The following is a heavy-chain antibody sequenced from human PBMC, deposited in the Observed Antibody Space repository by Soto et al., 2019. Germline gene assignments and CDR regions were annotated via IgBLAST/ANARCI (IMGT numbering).Heavy chain of an antibody. CDR3: AKDGYYHDSSGYSYFDY. D-gene: IGHD3-22*01. CDR2: TSDTGGTT. J-gene: IGHJ4*02. CDR1: GFTFNNFA. Sequence: EVQLLESGGGPVHPGGSLRLSCAASGFTFNNFAMSWVRQAPGKGLEWVAATSDTGGTTYYADSVKGRFTISRDNAKKTVSLQMNRLRAEDTALYYCAKDGYYHDSSGYSYFDYWGQGILVSVST. V-gene: IGHV3-23*01.